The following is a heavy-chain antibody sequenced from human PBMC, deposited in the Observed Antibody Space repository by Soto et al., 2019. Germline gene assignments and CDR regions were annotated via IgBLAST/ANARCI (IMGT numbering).Heavy chain of an antibody. J-gene: IGHJ4*02. CDR2: IYSSENT. D-gene: IGHD3-10*01. V-gene: IGHV4-39*01. Sequence: SETLSLTCTVSGGSVSSSSYSWGWIRQPPGKGLEWIGTIYSSENTYYNPSLKSRVTISVDTSKNQFSLKLSSVTAADTAVYYCARHVRSSITMLRGGTDYWGQGTLVTVSS. CDR3: ARHVRSSITMLRGGTDY. CDR1: GGSVSSSSYS.